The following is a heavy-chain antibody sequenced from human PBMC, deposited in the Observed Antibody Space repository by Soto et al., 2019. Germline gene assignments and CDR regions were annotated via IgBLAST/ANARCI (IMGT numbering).Heavy chain of an antibody. Sequence: QVQLQESGPGLVKPSQTLSLTCTVSGGSISSGDNYWSWIRQPPGKGLEWIGYLYYSVSTYYNPSLKSRVTRSVVTSKKQSSLKLLSVTAADTAGYYCASNSYGYIFYESWGQGTLVTVSS. CDR2: LYYSVST. CDR1: GGSISSGDNY. D-gene: IGHD5-18*01. V-gene: IGHV4-30-4*01. CDR3: ASNSYGYIFYES. J-gene: IGHJ5*02.